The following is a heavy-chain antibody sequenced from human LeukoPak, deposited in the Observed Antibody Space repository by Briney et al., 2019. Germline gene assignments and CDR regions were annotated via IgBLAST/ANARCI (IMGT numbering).Heavy chain of an antibody. J-gene: IGHJ4*02. CDR3: ARGGSGYSYGKIDS. D-gene: IGHD5-18*01. V-gene: IGHV3-7*01. CDR1: GFTFSNYW. CDR2: IKQDGSET. Sequence: GSLRLSCAASGFTFSNYWINWVRQAPGKGLEWVANIKQDGSETYCVDSVKGRFTISRDNAKNSLYLQMNSLRDEDTAVYYCARGGSGYSYGKIDSWGQGILVTASS.